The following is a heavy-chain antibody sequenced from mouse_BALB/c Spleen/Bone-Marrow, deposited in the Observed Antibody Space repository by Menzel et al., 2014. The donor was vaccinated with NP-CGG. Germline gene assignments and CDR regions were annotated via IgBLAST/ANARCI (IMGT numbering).Heavy chain of an antibody. V-gene: IGHV1-55*01. Sequence: SGAELVKPGTSVKLSCKASGYNFTSYWINWVKLRPGQGLEWIGDIYPGSGSTNYNEKFKSKATLTVDTSSSTAYMQLSSLTSEDSAVYFCARGGISVDYWGQGTTLTVSS. CDR1: GYNFTSYW. J-gene: IGHJ2*01. CDR3: ARGGISVDY. CDR2: IYPGSGST.